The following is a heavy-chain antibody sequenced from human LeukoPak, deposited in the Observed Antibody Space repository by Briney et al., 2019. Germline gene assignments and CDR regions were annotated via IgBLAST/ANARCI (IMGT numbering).Heavy chain of an antibody. Sequence: GGSLRLSCAASGFTFNSYAMSWVRQAPGKGLEWVSGITNSGGNTYYADSVKGRFTLSRDNAKSTLYLQMNSLRAEDTAVYYCARGQYYGMDVWGQGTTVTVSS. CDR3: ARGQYYGMDV. J-gene: IGHJ6*02. CDR1: GFTFNSYA. V-gene: IGHV3-23*01. CDR2: ITNSGGNT.